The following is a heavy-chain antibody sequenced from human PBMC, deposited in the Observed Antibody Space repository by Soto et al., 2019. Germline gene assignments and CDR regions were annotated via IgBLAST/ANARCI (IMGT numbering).Heavy chain of an antibody. D-gene: IGHD6-6*01. V-gene: IGHV1-3*01. CDR3: AWGVIAARRGHCYYGMDV. CDR1: GYTFTSYA. CDR2: INAGNGNT. Sequence: GASVKVSCKASGYTFTSYAMHWVRQAPGQRLEWMGWINAGNGNTKYSQKFQGRVTITRDTSASTAYMELSSLRSEDTAVYYCAWGVIAARRGHCYYGMDVWGQGTTVTVSS. J-gene: IGHJ6*02.